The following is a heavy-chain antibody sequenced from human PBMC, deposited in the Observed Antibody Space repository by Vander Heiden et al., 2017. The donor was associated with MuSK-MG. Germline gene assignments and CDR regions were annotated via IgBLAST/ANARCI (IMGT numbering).Heavy chain of an antibody. V-gene: IGHV3-7*04. J-gene: IGHJ3*02. Sequence: EVQLVESGGGLVQPGGSLRLSCAASGFTFSRYWMSWVRQAPGKGLEWVANIKQDGSEKYYVDSVKGRFTISRDNAKNSLYLQMNSLRAEDTAVYYCARESATMVRGVIIGDAFDIWGQGTMVTVSS. D-gene: IGHD3-10*01. CDR1: GFTFSRYW. CDR2: IKQDGSEK. CDR3: ARESATMVRGVIIGDAFDI.